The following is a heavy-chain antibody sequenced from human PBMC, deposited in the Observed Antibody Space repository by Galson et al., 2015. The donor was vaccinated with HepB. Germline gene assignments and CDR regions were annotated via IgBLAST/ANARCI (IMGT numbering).Heavy chain of an antibody. Sequence: SLRLSCAASGFTFGDYAMSWFRQAPGKGLEWVGFIRSKAYGGTTEYAASVKGRFTISRDDSKSIAYLQMNSLKTEDTAVYYCTRDRRTYYDSSGYYPEYFQHWGQGTLVTVSS. D-gene: IGHD3-22*01. CDR3: TRDRRTYYDSSGYYPEYFQH. CDR2: IRSKAYGGTT. J-gene: IGHJ1*01. V-gene: IGHV3-49*03. CDR1: GFTFGDYA.